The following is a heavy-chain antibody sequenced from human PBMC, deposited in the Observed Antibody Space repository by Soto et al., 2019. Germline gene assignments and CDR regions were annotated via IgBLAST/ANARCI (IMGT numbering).Heavy chain of an antibody. CDR2: INHSGST. CDR3: ARRLLMAGTLPDY. Sequence: SETLSLTCAAYGGSFSGYYWSWIRQPPGKGLEWIGEINHSGSTTYNPSLESRVTMSVDTSKNQFSLKLNSVTAADTAVYYCARRLLMAGTLPDYWGQGTLVTV. CDR1: GGSFSGYY. D-gene: IGHD6-19*01. J-gene: IGHJ4*02. V-gene: IGHV4-34*01.